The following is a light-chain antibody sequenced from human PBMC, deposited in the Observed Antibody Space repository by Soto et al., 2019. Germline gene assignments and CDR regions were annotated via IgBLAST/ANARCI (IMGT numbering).Light chain of an antibody. Sequence: QSVLTQPRSVSGSPGQSVTISCTGTISDVAGYNYVSWYQHHPGKAPKLLISDVTKRPSWVPDRFSGSKSGSTASLTISELQAEDEADYYCSSYAGSNNFVFGGGTQLTVL. CDR2: DVT. CDR1: ISDVAGYNY. V-gene: IGLV2-11*01. J-gene: IGLJ2*01. CDR3: SSYAGSNNFV.